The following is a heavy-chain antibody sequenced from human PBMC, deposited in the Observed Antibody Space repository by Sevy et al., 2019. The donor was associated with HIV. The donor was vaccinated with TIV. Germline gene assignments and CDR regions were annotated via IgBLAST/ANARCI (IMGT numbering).Heavy chain of an antibody. CDR2: IYPGDSDT. CDR3: ARPILDSSSYGAFDI. D-gene: IGHD6-19*01. J-gene: IGHJ3*02. CDR1: GYSFTSYW. V-gene: IGHV5-51*01. Sequence: GESLKISCKGSGYSFTSYWIGWVRQMPGKGLEWMGIIYPGDSDTRYSPSFQGQVTISADKSISTAYLQWSSLKASDTAMYYCARPILDSSSYGAFDIWGQGTMVTVSS.